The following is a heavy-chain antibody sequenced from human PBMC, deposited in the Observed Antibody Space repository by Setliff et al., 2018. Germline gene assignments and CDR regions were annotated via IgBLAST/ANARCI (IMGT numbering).Heavy chain of an antibody. Sequence: ASVKVSCKASGYTFTSYGISWVRQAPGQGLEWMGWISAYDGDTNYAQKLQGRVTMTTDTSTTTAYMELRSLRSDDTAVYYCARPGLYCSGGSCYGDDACDIWGQGTMVTVS. V-gene: IGHV1-18*01. CDR3: ARPGLYCSGGSCYGDDACDI. D-gene: IGHD2-15*01. CDR2: ISAYDGDT. J-gene: IGHJ3*02. CDR1: GYTFTSYG.